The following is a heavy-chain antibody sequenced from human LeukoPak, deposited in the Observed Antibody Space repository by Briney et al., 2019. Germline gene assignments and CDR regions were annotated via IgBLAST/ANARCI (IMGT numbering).Heavy chain of an antibody. J-gene: IGHJ4*02. CDR3: AKGHRMVARYYFDY. Sequence: GGSLRLSCAASGFTFSSYGMHWVRQAPGKGLEWVAVIWYDGSNKYYADSVKGRFTISRDNSKNTLYLHMNSLRAEDTAVYYCAKGHRMVARYYFDYWGQGTLVTVSS. CDR1: GFTFSSYG. D-gene: IGHD5-12*01. V-gene: IGHV3-33*06. CDR2: IWYDGSNK.